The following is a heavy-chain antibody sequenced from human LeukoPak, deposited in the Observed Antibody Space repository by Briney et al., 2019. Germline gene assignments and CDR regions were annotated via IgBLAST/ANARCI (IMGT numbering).Heavy chain of an antibody. CDR1: GGSISSYY. Sequence: SETLSLTCTVSGGSISSYYWSWIRQPPGKGLEWIGYIYYSGSTNYNPSLKSRVTISVDTSKNQFSLKLSSVTAADTAVYYCARHKGAYSLGYWGQGTLVTVSS. CDR2: IYYSGST. V-gene: IGHV4-59*01. D-gene: IGHD2-21*01. J-gene: IGHJ4*02. CDR3: ARHKGAYSLGY.